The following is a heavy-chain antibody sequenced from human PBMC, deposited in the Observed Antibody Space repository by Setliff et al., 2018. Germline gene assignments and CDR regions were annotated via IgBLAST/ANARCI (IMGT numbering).Heavy chain of an antibody. D-gene: IGHD2-21*02. J-gene: IGHJ4*02. Sequence: SETLSLTCTVSGGSISGHYWSWIRQPPGKGLEWIGEINHSGSTNYNPSLKSRFTISVDTSKNQFSLKLSSVAAADTAVYYCARGFDVCGGGACYTDGPYYFDYWGLGTLVTVSS. CDR3: ARGFDVCGGGACYTDGPYYFDY. V-gene: IGHV4-34*01. CDR2: INHSGST. CDR1: GGSISGHY.